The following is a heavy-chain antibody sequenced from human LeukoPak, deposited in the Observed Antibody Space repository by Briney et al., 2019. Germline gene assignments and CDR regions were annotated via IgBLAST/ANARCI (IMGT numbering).Heavy chain of an antibody. Sequence: GGSLRLSCAASGFTVSSNYMSWVRQAPGKGLEWVSVIYSGGSTYYADSVKGRFTISRDNAKNTLYLQMNSLRAEDTAVYYCARDAVDTANAVWGQGTTVTVSS. D-gene: IGHD5-18*01. CDR1: GFTVSSNY. CDR3: ARDAVDTANAV. V-gene: IGHV3-53*01. CDR2: IYSGGST. J-gene: IGHJ6*02.